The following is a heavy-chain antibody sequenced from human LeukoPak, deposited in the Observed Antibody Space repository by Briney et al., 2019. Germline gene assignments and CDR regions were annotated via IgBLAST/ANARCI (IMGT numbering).Heavy chain of an antibody. CDR3: ARASAFMVRGVIIPNDY. D-gene: IGHD3-10*01. CDR2: ISAYNGST. J-gene: IGHJ4*02. CDR1: GYTFTSYG. V-gene: IGHV1-18*01. Sequence: ASVKVSCKASGYTFTSYGISWVRQAPGQGLEWMGWISAYNGSTNYAQKLQGRVTMTTDTSTSTAYMELRSLRSDDTAVYYCARASAFMVRGVIIPNDYWGQGTPVTVSS.